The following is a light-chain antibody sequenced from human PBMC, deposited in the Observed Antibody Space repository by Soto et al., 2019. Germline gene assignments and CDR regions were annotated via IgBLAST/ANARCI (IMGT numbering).Light chain of an antibody. V-gene: IGLV2-14*01. J-gene: IGLJ1*01. CDR2: EVS. CDR3: NSYTSKSTGV. Sequence: QSALTQPASVSGSPGQSITISCTGTSSDVGGYNYVSWYQQHPGKAPKLIFYEVSNRPSGVSNRFSGSKSGNTASLTISGLQAEDDADYYCNSYTSKSTGVFGTGTKVTVL. CDR1: SSDVGGYNY.